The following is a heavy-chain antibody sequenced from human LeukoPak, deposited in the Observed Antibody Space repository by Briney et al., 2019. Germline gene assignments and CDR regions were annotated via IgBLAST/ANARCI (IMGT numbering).Heavy chain of an antibody. J-gene: IGHJ2*01. Sequence: PSQTLSLTCAVSGGSIGSGGYSWSWIRQPPGKGLEWIGYIYYSGSTYYNPSLKSRVTISVDTSKNQFSLKLSSVTAADTAVYYCARSPKYDYGDYRSYWYFDLWGRGTLVTVSS. CDR2: IYYSGST. CDR1: GGSIGSGGYS. D-gene: IGHD4-17*01. CDR3: ARSPKYDYGDYRSYWYFDL. V-gene: IGHV4-30-2*05.